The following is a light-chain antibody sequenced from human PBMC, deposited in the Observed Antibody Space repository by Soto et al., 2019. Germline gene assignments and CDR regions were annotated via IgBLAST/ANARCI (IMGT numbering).Light chain of an antibody. J-gene: IGLJ3*02. CDR2: EVS. CDR1: SSDVGGYNY. V-gene: IGLV2-14*01. CDR3: SSYTSSSTV. Sequence: QSALTQPASVSGSPGQSITISCTGTSSDVGGYNYVSWYQQHPGKAPKLMIYEVSNRPSGVSNRFSGSKSGNTASLTISGLQAEDEAGYYCSSYTSSSTVFGGGTKVTVL.